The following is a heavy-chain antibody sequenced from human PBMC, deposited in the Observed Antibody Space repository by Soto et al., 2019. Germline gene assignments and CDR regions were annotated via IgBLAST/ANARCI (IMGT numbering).Heavy chain of an antibody. CDR2: INSGSNLI. CDR3: ERDGGRSGNLEY. Sequence: HPGGSLRLSCAASVFSFGRYAMKWVRQAPGKGLEWVSHINSGSNLIYYADSVKGRFTISRDNAKNSVYLQMKSLKDEDTAIYYCERDGGRSGNLEYWGQGTLVTVSS. CDR1: VFSFGRYA. V-gene: IGHV3-48*02. D-gene: IGHD3-16*01. J-gene: IGHJ4*02.